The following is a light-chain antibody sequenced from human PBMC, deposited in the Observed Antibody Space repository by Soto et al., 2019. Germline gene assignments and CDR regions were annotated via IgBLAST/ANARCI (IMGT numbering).Light chain of an antibody. J-gene: IGLJ3*02. CDR1: SNDVGGYNY. CDR2: DVS. Sequence: QSALTQPASVSGSPGQSITMSCTGTSNDVGGYNYVSWYQQHPGKAPKLMIYDVSKRPSGVPDRFSGSKSGNTASLTISGLQAEDEADYYCCSYAGSYTYWVFGGGTKLTVL. CDR3: CSYAGSYTYWV. V-gene: IGLV2-11*01.